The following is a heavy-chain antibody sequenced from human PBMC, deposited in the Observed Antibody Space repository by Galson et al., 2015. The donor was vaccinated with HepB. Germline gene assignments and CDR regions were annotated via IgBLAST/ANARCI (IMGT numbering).Heavy chain of an antibody. J-gene: IGHJ4*02. D-gene: IGHD6-13*01. Sequence: SLRLSCAASGFTFSSYSMNWVRQAPGKGLEWVSSISSSSSYIYYADSVKGRFTISRDNAKNSLYLQMNSLRAEDTAVYYCARDWGAAGPAYYFDYWGQGTLVTVPS. CDR2: ISSSSSYI. CDR1: GFTFSSYS. V-gene: IGHV3-21*01. CDR3: ARDWGAAGPAYYFDY.